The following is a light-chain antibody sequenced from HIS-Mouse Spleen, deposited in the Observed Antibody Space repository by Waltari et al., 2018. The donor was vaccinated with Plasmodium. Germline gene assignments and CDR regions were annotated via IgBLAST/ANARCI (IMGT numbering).Light chain of an antibody. CDR3: YSTDSSGNHRV. J-gene: IGLJ3*02. CDR1: ALPKNY. Sequence: SYELTQPPSVSVSPGQTARITCAGAALPKNYAYWYQQKSGQAPVLVIYEDSKRPSGNPERFSGSSSGTMATLTISGAQVEDEADYYCYSTDSSGNHRVFGGGTKLTVL. CDR2: EDS. V-gene: IGLV3-10*01.